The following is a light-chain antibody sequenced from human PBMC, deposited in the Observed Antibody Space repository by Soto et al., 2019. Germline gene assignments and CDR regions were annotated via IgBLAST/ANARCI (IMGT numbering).Light chain of an antibody. Sequence: SYELTQPPSVSVAPGKTAKITCGGDNIGSKSVHWYQQKPGQAPVLFIYYDGVRPSGIPERVSGSNSGNAATLSISGVEAGDESDYYCQVWDDGVVFGGGTKLTVL. CDR3: QVWDDGVV. J-gene: IGLJ2*01. CDR2: YDG. CDR1: NIGSKS. V-gene: IGLV3-21*04.